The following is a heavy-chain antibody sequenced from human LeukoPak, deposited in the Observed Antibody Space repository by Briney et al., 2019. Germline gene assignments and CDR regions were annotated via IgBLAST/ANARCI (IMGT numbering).Heavy chain of an antibody. CDR1: GFTVRDGY. Sequence: GGSLRLSCAASGFTVRDGYMSWVRQAPGKRLEWLAIIYVSGTTFYAASVKGRFTISRDNAKNTVYLQMNNLRAEDTALYYCGRHAYGGSPPLSWGQGALVTVSS. CDR3: GRHAYGGSPPLS. J-gene: IGHJ4*02. D-gene: IGHD3-10*01. CDR2: IYVSGTT. V-gene: IGHV3-53*01.